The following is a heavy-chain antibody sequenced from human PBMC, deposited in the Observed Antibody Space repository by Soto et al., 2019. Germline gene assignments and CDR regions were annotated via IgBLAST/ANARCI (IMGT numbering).Heavy chain of an antibody. CDR2: ISWNSGTL. D-gene: IGHD3-10*01. J-gene: IGHJ3*01. Sequence: EEQLVESGGGLVQPGRSLRLSCAASEFTFDNYAMHWVRQAPGKGLEWVSGISWNSGTLVYADSVKGRFTISGDNAKNSLFLQMNSLRAEDTALYFCAKGRTRPLQLGSFGDNAFDVWGQGTMVTVSS. V-gene: IGHV3-9*01. CDR1: EFTFDNYA. CDR3: AKGRTRPLQLGSFGDNAFDV.